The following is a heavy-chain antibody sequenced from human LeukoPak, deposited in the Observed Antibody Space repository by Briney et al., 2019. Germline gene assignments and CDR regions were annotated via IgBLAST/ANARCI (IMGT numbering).Heavy chain of an antibody. CDR2: IYHSGST. CDR1: GGSISSSNW. D-gene: IGHD3-10*01. V-gene: IGHV4-4*02. CDR3: ARGGQYYYGSGSYSRRYYYYMDV. Sequence: KPSETLSLTCAVSGGSISSSNWWSWVRQPPGKGLEWIGEIYHSGSTNYNPSLKSRVTISVDTSKNQFSLKLSSVTAADTAVYYCARGGQYYYGSGSYSRRYYYYMDVWGKGTTVTISS. J-gene: IGHJ6*03.